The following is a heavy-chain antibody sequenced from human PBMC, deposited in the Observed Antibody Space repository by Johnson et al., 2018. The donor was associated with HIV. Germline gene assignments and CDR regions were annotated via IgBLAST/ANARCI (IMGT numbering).Heavy chain of an antibody. CDR2: ISRSGSTI. CDR3: AREGPYWAFDI. D-gene: IGHD2-15*01. CDR1: GFTFSDYY. Sequence: QVQLVESGGGVVRPGGSLRLSCAASGFTFSDYYMSWIRQAPGNGLAWVSNISRSGSTIYHADSVKGRLITSRENAKQLLYLKMSSRRDEETAVYYCAREGPYWAFDIWGQGTMVTVSS. J-gene: IGHJ3*02. V-gene: IGHV3-11*04.